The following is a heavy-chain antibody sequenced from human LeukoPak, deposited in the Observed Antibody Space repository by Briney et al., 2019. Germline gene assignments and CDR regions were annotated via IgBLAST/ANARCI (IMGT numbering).Heavy chain of an antibody. CDR3: AREGSRRLYVDV. J-gene: IGHJ6*03. V-gene: IGHV4-4*02. D-gene: IGHD2-15*01. CDR1: GGSVTTGNW. Sequence: PSETLSLTCAVSGGSVTTGNWWTWVRQSPDKGLEWIGEIYHNGSTNYNPSLKSRVTVSIENTKNHFSLRLTSLSAADTAVYYCAREGSRRLYVDVWGRGTAITVSS. CDR2: IYHNGST.